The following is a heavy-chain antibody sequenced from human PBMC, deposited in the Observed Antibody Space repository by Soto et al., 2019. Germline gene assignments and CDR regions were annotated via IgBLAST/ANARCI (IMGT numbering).Heavy chain of an antibody. CDR1: GVSIISSSRY. J-gene: IGHJ4*02. CDR3: ARHKDQWGNTWPYYFDS. D-gene: IGHD2-8*01. Sequence: PSETLSLTCTVSGVSIISSSRYWAWIRQPPGKGLEWIGSIYYNGITYNNPSLRGRLTVSADTSKNQSSMRLTSVTAADTAVYYCARHKDQWGNTWPYYFDSWGQGALVTVSS. V-gene: IGHV4-39*01. CDR2: IYYNGIT.